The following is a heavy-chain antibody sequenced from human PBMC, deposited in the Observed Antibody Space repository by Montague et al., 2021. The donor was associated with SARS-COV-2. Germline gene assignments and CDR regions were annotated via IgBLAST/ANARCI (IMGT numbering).Heavy chain of an antibody. V-gene: IGHV4-39*01. Sequence: SETLSLTCTVSGGSVSRISSHWVWIRQPPGKGLEYIGSFYYAGSTQYNPSLKSRVTISVATSNDQFSLKMTSVTAAATAVYFCVRLYGSSFDYWGRGTLVTVSS. CDR2: FYYAGST. CDR1: GGSVSRISSH. J-gene: IGHJ4*02. CDR3: VRLYGSSFDY. D-gene: IGHD4-17*01.